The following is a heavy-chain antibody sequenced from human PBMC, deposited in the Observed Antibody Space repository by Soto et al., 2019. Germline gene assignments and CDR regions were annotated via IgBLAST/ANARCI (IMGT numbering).Heavy chain of an antibody. CDR2: INHSGST. J-gene: IGHJ5*02. Sequence: SETLSLTCAVYGGSFSGYYWSWIRQPPGKGLEWIGEINHSGSTNYNPSLKSRVTISVDTSKNQFSLKLSSVTAADTAVYYCARGYTAAIFNGFNWFDPWGQGTLVTVSS. CDR3: ARGYTAAIFNGFNWFDP. CDR1: GGSFSGYY. D-gene: IGHD2-2*02. V-gene: IGHV4-34*01.